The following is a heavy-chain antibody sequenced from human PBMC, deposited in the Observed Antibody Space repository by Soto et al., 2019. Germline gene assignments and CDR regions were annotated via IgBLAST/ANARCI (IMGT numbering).Heavy chain of an antibody. CDR3: AGAGTKYYYYAMDV. CDR1: GGSVNTGNYY. V-gene: IGHV4-61*01. J-gene: IGHJ6*02. D-gene: IGHD1-1*01. CDR2: MYYSGST. Sequence: QVLLQESGPGLVKPSETLSLTCSVSGGSVNTGNYYWTWIRQPPGKGLEWIGYMYYSGSTNHNPARKRRVTLSVDTTKNRFSLRLNSVPAADTAVYCCAGAGTKYYYYAMDVWGQGTRVTVSS.